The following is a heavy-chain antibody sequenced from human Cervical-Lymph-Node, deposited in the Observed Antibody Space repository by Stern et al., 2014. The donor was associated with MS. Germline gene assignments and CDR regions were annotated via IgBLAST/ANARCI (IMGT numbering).Heavy chain of an antibody. D-gene: IGHD5-24*01. CDR2: IHYSGTT. Sequence: HEQLQESGPGLVKPSQTLSLTCAVTGGSISSAEYYWSWIRQSPGKGLEWIGYIHYSGTTYYNPSLKSRVTISVDTSKNQFSLNLRSVTAADTAVYYCSRDADGYSLVFGYWGRGTLVTVSS. J-gene: IGHJ4*02. V-gene: IGHV4-30-4*01. CDR3: SRDADGYSLVFGY. CDR1: GGSISSAEYY.